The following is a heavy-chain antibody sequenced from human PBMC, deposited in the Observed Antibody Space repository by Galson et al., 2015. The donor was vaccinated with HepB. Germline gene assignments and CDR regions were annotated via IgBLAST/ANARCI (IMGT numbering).Heavy chain of an antibody. CDR3: ASFGEMAAASVDYYYYYMDV. J-gene: IGHJ6*03. V-gene: IGHV3-74*01. D-gene: IGHD5-24*01. Sequence: SLRLSCAASGFTFSSYWMHWVRQAPGKGLVWVSRINSDGTSRNYADSVKGRFTISRDNAKNTLYLQMNSLRAEDTAVYYCASFGEMAAASVDYYYYYMDVWGKGTTVTVSS. CDR2: INSDGTSR. CDR1: GFTFSSYW.